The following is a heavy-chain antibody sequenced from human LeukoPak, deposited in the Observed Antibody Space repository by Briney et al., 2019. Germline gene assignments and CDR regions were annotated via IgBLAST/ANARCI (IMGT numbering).Heavy chain of an antibody. CDR3: AKDLLRYGDPEDWFDP. V-gene: IGHV3-23*01. D-gene: IGHD4-17*01. Sequence: PGGSLRLSCAASGFTFSSYAMSWVRQAPGKGLEWVSAISGSGGSTYYADSVKGRFTISRDNSKNTLYLQMNSLRAEDTAVYYCAKDLLRYGDPEDWFDPWGQGTLVTVSS. CDR2: ISGSGGST. CDR1: GFTFSSYA. J-gene: IGHJ5*02.